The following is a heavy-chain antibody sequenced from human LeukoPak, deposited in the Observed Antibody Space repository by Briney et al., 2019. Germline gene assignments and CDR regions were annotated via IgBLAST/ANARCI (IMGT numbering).Heavy chain of an antibody. CDR3: ARDKAGNDILTGHFDY. Sequence: GGSLRLSCAASGFTFSSYGMHWVRQAPGKGLEWGAVIWYDGSNKYYADSVKGRFTISRDNSKNTLYLQMNSLRAEDTAVYYCARDKAGNDILTGHFDYWGQGTLVTVSS. D-gene: IGHD3-9*01. V-gene: IGHV3-33*01. J-gene: IGHJ4*02. CDR1: GFTFSSYG. CDR2: IWYDGSNK.